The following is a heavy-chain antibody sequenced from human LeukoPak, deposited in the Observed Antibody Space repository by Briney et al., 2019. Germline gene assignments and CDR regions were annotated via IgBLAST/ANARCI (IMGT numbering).Heavy chain of an antibody. Sequence: ASVKVSCKASGYTLPSYSMHWVRQAPGQGLEWMGIINPSGGSTSYAQKFQGRVTMTRGTSTSTVYMDLSSLRSEDTAVYYCARDLRRDVYNRDWYLDLWGRGTLVTVSS. CDR1: GYTLPSYS. D-gene: IGHD5-24*01. CDR3: ARDLRRDVYNRDWYLDL. J-gene: IGHJ2*01. CDR2: INPSGGST. V-gene: IGHV1-46*01.